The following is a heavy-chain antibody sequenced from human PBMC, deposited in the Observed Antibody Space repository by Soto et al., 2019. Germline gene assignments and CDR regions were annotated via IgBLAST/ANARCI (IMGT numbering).Heavy chain of an antibody. J-gene: IGHJ5*02. D-gene: IGHD4-17*01. CDR2: IYTGGST. CDR1: GFTVSSDY. Sequence: GGSLRLSCAASGFTVSSDYMSWVRQAPGKGLEWVSVIYTGGSTYYADSVKGRFTFSRDNSKNTLYLQMNSLRAEDTAVYYCARAYGGNPALFHPWGQGTLVTVS. V-gene: IGHV3-53*01. CDR3: ARAYGGNPALFHP.